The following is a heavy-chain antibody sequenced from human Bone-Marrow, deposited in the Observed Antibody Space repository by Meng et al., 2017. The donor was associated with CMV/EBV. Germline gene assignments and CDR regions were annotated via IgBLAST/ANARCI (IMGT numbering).Heavy chain of an antibody. Sequence: GGSLRLSCAASGFTFSSYWMHWVRQAPGKGLVWVSRINSDGSSTSYADSVKGRFTISRDNAKNTLYLQMNSLRAEDTAVYYCARGPDFWSGYYLDYFDYWGQGTLVTVSS. CDR3: ARGPDFWSGYYLDYFDY. CDR1: GFTFSSYW. CDR2: INSDGSST. D-gene: IGHD3-3*01. J-gene: IGHJ4*02. V-gene: IGHV3-74*01.